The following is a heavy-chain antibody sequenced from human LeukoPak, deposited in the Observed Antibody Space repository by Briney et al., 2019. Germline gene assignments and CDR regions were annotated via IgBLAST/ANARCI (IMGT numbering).Heavy chain of an antibody. V-gene: IGHV3-23*01. Sequence: GGSLRLSCVASGFTFSSYAMSWVRQAPGKGLEWVSAISASGGTTYYADSVKGRFTISRDNSKNTLNLQMNSLRAEDTAVYYCAKDQIRRYYDSSHWGQGTLVTVSS. J-gene: IGHJ4*02. D-gene: IGHD3-22*01. CDR2: ISASGGTT. CDR1: GFTFSSYA. CDR3: AKDQIRRYYDSSH.